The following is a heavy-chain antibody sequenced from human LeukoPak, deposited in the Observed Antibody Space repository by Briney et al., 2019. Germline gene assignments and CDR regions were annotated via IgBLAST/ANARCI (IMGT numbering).Heavy chain of an antibody. CDR1: GGSISSYY. V-gene: IGHV4-59*08. CDR3: ARRIVVVPAAIGVWDY. J-gene: IGHJ4*02. Sequence: SETLSLTCTVSGGSISSYYWSWIRQPPGKGLEWIGYIHYSGSTYYNPSLKSRVTISVDTSKNQFSLKLSSVTAADTAVYYCARRIVVVPAAIGVWDYWGQGTLVTVSS. D-gene: IGHD2-2*02. CDR2: IHYSGST.